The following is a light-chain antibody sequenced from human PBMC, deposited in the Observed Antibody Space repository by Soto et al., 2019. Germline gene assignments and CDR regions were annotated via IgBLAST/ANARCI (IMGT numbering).Light chain of an antibody. CDR1: QSVSSSY. CDR3: QHYNNWPPIT. Sequence: EIVLTQSPGTLSLSPGERATLSRRASQSVSSSYLAWYQRKPGQAPRLLIYGASTRATGIPARFRGSGCGTEFTLTISSLQSEDFAVYYCQHYNNWPPITFGQGTRLEIK. J-gene: IGKJ5*01. CDR2: GAS. V-gene: IGKV3-15*01.